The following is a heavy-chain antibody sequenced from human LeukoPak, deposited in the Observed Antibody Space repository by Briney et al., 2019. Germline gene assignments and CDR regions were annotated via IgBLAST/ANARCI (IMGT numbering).Heavy chain of an antibody. V-gene: IGHV3-23*01. CDR3: ARIRDGSYFGRGLDS. D-gene: IGHD5-24*01. J-gene: IGHJ4*02. CDR2: IGKRGTNI. CDR1: GFTFSTYA. Sequence: PGGSLRLSCAASGFTFSTYAMSWVRQAPGKGLEWVSRIGKRGTNIYYADSVKGRFTISRDNFKNTLYLRMDSLRAEDTAVYYCARIRDGSYFGRGLDSWGQGTLVTVSS.